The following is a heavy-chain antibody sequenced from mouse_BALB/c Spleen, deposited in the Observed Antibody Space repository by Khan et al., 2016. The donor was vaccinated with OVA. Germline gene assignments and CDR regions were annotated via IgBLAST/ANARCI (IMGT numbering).Heavy chain of an antibody. CDR1: GYSITSGYY. Sequence: LLESGPGLVKPSQSLSLTCSVTGYSITSGYYWNWIRQFPGNKLEWMGYISYDGSNNYNPSLKNRISITRDTSKNQFFLKLTSVTTEDTATYYCARDGDYYWYFDVWGAGTTVTVSS. CDR2: ISYDGSN. V-gene: IGHV3-6*02. J-gene: IGHJ1*01. CDR3: ARDGDYYWYFDV. D-gene: IGHD2-13*01.